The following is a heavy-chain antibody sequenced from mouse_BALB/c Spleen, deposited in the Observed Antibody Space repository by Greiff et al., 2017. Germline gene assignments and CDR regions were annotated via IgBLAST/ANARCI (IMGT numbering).Heavy chain of an antibody. V-gene: IGHV5-6-5*01. D-gene: IGHD1-1*01. CDR2: ISSGGST. J-gene: IGHJ3*01. CDR3: ARGEVYYGSSAWFAY. Sequence: EVMLVESGGGLVKPGGSLKLSCAASGFTFSSYAMSWVRQTPEKRLEWVASISSGGSTYYPDSVKGRFTISRDNARNILYLQMSSLRSEDTAMYYCARGEVYYGSSAWFAYWGQGTRSLSLQ. CDR1: GFTFSSYA.